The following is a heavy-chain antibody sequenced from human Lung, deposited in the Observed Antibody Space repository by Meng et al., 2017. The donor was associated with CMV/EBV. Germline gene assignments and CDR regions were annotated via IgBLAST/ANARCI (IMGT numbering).Heavy chain of an antibody. J-gene: IGHJ6*02. CDR3: ARDRTGYSSGWYGYYGMDV. V-gene: IGHV3-7*01. CDR2: IKQDGSEK. CDR1: GFTFSSYG. D-gene: IGHD6-19*01. Sequence: GGSLRLXCAASGFTFSSYGMSWVRQAPGKGLEWVANIKQDGSEKYYVDSVKGRFTISRDNAKNSLYLQMNSLRAEDTAVYYCARDRTGYSSGWYGYYGMDVWGQGTTVTVSS.